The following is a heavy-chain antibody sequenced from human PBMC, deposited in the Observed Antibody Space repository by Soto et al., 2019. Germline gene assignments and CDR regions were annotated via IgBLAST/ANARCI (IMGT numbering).Heavy chain of an antibody. CDR3: ARDQYGDSNLDY. J-gene: IGHJ4*02. D-gene: IGHD4-17*01. V-gene: IGHV1-18*04. CDR2: ISAYNGNT. Sequence: ASVKVSCKASGYTFTSYYMHWVRQAPGQGLEWMGWISAYNGNTNYAQKLQGRVTMTTDTSTSTAYRELRSLRSDDTAVYYCARDQYGDSNLDYWGQGTLVTVSS. CDR1: GYTFTSYY.